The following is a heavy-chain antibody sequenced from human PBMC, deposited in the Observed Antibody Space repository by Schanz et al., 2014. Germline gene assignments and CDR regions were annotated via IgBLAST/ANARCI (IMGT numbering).Heavy chain of an antibody. D-gene: IGHD3-9*01. CDR2: MSYDGSIK. Sequence: QVQLVESGGGVVQPGRSLRLSCAASGFTFSSYGMHWVRQAPGKGLEWVAAMSYDGSIKYYGDSVKGRFTISRDNSRNTLYLQMNSLRSDDTAVYYCARDAADFYDILTEEDYWGQGTLVTVSS. CDR3: ARDAADFYDILTEEDY. J-gene: IGHJ4*02. CDR1: GFTFSSYG. V-gene: IGHV3-30*03.